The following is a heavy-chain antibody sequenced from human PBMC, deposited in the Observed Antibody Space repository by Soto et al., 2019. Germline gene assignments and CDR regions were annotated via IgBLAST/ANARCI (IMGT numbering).Heavy chain of an antibody. CDR1: GFSLSTTSVS. V-gene: IGHV2-5*02. J-gene: IGHJ6*03. CDR3: ARVLGYCGGGICNHTMNCMDV. Sequence: QITLKESGPTLVKPTQTLTLTCTFSGFSLSTTSVSVGWIRQPPGKALEWLALIYWDDDKLYRPSLKNRLTMTKDTSKNQVVLTVTNMEPEDTGTYFCARVLGYCGGGICNHTMNCMDVWGEGTTVTVSS. CDR2: IYWDDDK. D-gene: IGHD2-15*01.